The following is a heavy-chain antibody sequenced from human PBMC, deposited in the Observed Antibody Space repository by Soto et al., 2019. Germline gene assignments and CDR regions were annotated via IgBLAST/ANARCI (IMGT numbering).Heavy chain of an antibody. CDR2: IIPIFGTA. J-gene: IGHJ6*02. Sequence: QVQLMQSGAEVKKPGSSVQVSCKASGGTFSSYAISWVRQAPGQGLEWMGGIIPIFGTANYAQKFQGRVTITADKSTSTAYMELSSMRSEDTAVYYCAREGVATGGYDYYYGMDVWGQGTTVTVSS. CDR3: AREGVATGGYDYYYGMDV. V-gene: IGHV1-69*06. D-gene: IGHD5-12*01. CDR1: GGTFSSYA.